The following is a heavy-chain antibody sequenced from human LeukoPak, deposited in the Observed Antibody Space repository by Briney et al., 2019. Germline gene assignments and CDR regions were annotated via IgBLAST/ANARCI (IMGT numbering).Heavy chain of an antibody. Sequence: ASVKVSCKASGYTFTSYDINWVRQATGQGLEWTGWMNPNSGNTAYAQKFQGRVTMTRDASIRTAYMELSSLRSEDTAVYYCVRLFVQEPSGWFDPWGQGTLVTVS. D-gene: IGHD3-10*01. CDR3: VRLFVQEPSGWFDP. J-gene: IGHJ5*02. CDR2: MNPNSGNT. CDR1: GYTFTSYD. V-gene: IGHV1-8*01.